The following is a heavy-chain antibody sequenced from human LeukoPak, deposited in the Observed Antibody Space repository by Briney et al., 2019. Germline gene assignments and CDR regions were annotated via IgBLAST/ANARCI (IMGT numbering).Heavy chain of an antibody. CDR3: ARILCSGGSCYSRYFDY. CDR2: IYHSGST. J-gene: IGHJ4*02. D-gene: IGHD2-15*01. V-gene: IGHV4-4*02. Sequence: PSETLSLTCAVSGGSISSSNWWSWVRQPPGKGLEWIGEIYHSGSTNYNPSLKSRVTISVDKSKNQFSLKLSSVTASDTAVYYCARILCSGGSCYSRYFDYWGQGTLVTVSS. CDR1: GGSISSSNW.